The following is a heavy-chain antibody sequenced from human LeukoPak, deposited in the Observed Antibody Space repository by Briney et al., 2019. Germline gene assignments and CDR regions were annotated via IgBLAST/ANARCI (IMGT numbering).Heavy chain of an antibody. CDR2: IIPIFGTA. CDR3: AKSTYSSGWYAFDI. V-gene: IGHV1-69*05. D-gene: IGHD6-19*01. Sequence: ASVKVSCKASGGTFSSYAISWVRQAPGQGLEWMGGIIPIFGTANYAQKFQGRVTITTDESTSTAYMELSSLRSEDTAVYYCAKSTYSSGWYAFDIWGQGTMVTVSS. CDR1: GGTFSSYA. J-gene: IGHJ3*02.